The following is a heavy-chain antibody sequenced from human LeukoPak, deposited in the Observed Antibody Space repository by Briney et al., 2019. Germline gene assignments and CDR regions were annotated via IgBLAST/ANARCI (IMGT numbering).Heavy chain of an antibody. CDR2: ISAYNGNT. CDR3: ARGIAVGASDY. V-gene: IGHV1-18*01. Sequence: ASVKVSCKASGYTFNSHGISWVRQAPGQGLEWMGWISAYNGNTNYAQKLKGRVTMTTDTSTSTAYMELRGLRSDDTAVYYCARGIAVGASDYRGQGTLVTVSS. D-gene: IGHD6-19*01. J-gene: IGHJ4*02. CDR1: GYTFNSHG.